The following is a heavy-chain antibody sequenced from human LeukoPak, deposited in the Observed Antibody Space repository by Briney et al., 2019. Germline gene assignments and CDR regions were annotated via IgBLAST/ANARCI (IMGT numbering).Heavy chain of an antibody. Sequence: PSETLSLTCTVSGGSISSSSYYWGWIRPPPGKGGEGCGNTYYTGNNFYNPSLKSRVSSPVDTSKSQFSLNLNYVTAADTAVYYCARSRRSSPHYFDPWGQGTLVTVSS. J-gene: IGHJ5*02. CDR1: GGSISSSSYY. V-gene: IGHV4-39*01. CDR2: TYYTGNN. D-gene: IGHD1-26*01. CDR3: ARSRRSSPHYFDP.